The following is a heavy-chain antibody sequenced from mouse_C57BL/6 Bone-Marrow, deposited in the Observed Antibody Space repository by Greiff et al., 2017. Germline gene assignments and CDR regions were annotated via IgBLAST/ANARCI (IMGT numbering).Heavy chain of an antibody. CDR1: GFNFNNTY. D-gene: IGHD2-1*01. J-gene: IGHJ2*01. Sequence: EVKLLEPVAELVRPGASVKLSCTASGFNFNNTYMHWVKQRPEQGLEWIGRIDPANGNTKYAPKFQGKATIPADTSSNTAYLQLSSLTSEDTAIYSCDGGNVYYFDYWGQGTTLTVSS. CDR2: IDPANGNT. V-gene: IGHV14-3*01. CDR3: DGGNVYYFDY.